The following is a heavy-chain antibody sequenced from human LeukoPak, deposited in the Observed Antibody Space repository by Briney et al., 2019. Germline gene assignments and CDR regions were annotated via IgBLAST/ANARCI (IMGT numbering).Heavy chain of an antibody. D-gene: IGHD1-20*01. CDR2: ISYDGSNK. CDR3: ARQGPSMYDWSSDDAFDI. J-gene: IGHJ3*02. V-gene: IGHV3-30*03. CDR1: GFTFSSYG. Sequence: GRSLRLSCAASGFTFSSYGMHWVRQAPGKGLEWVAVISYDGSNKYYADSVKDRFTLSRDNSKNTVYLLMNSLRAEDTAIYYCARQGPSMYDWSSDDAFDIWGQGTMVIVSS.